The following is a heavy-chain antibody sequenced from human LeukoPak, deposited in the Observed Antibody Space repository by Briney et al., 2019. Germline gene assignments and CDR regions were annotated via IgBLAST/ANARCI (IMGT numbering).Heavy chain of an antibody. CDR1: GYTFTSYD. Sequence: GASVKVSCKASGYTFTSYDINLVRHANGQGHERMGWMNPNSGNTGYSQKCQGRVTMTRSTSISTAYMELSSLRSEDTAVYYCARYPTSVARRYQRHGSGSNYYYYGMDVWGQWTTVTVSS. CDR3: ARYPTSVARRYQRHGSGSNYYYYGMDV. V-gene: IGHV1-8*01. J-gene: IGHJ6*02. D-gene: IGHD3-10*01. CDR2: MNPNSGNT.